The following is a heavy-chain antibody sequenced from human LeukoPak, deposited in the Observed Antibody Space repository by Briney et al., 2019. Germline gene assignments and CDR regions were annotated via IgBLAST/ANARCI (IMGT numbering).Heavy chain of an antibody. J-gene: IGHJ4*02. V-gene: IGHV4-59*01. CDR1: GGSISSYY. Sequence: SETLSLTCTVSGGSISSYYWSWIRQPPGKGLEWIGYIYYSGSTNYNPSLKSRVTISVDTSKNQFSLKLSSVTAADTAVYYCARGFRYSSSWYWEYYFDYWGQGTLVTVSS. CDR3: ARGFRYSSSWYWEYYFDY. CDR2: IYYSGST. D-gene: IGHD6-13*01.